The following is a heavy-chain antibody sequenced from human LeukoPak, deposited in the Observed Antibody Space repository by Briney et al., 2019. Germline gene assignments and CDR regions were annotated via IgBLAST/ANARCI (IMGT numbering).Heavy chain of an antibody. CDR3: ARDEMIAAAGNWFDP. D-gene: IGHD6-13*01. CDR2: INPNSGGT. CDR1: GYTFTGYY. Sequence: ASVKVSCKASGYTFTGYYMHWVRQAPGQGLEWMGWINPNSGGTNYAQKFQGRVTMTRDTSISTAYMELSRLRSDDTAVYYCARDEMIAAAGNWFDPWGQGTLVTVSS. V-gene: IGHV1-2*02. J-gene: IGHJ5*02.